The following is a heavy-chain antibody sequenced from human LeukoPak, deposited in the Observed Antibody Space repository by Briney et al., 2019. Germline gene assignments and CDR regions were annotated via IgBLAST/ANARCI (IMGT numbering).Heavy chain of an antibody. J-gene: IGHJ4*02. CDR1: GYSFTSYW. CDR3: ARGLGYCSSTSCYFDY. D-gene: IGHD2-2*01. CDR2: IYPGDSDT. Sequence: GESLKISCKGSGYSFTSYWIGWVRQMPGKGLEWMGIIYPGDSDTRYSPSFQGQGTISADKSLSTAYLQWSSLKASDTAMYYCARGLGYCSSTSCYFDYWGQGTLVTVSS. V-gene: IGHV5-51*01.